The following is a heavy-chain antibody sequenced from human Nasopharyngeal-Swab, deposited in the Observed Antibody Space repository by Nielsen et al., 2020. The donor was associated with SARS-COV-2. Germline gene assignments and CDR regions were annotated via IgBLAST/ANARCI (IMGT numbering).Heavy chain of an antibody. J-gene: IGHJ5*02. CDR3: ARASIAAAGTGGDP. V-gene: IGHV1-18*01. CDR1: GYIFTSYG. Sequence: GSVKVSCKASGYIFTSYGISWVRQAPGQGLEWMGWISAYNGNTNYAQKLQGRVTMTTDTSTSTAYMELRSLRSDDTAVYYCARASIAAAGTGGDPWGQGTLVTVSS. CDR2: ISAYNGNT. D-gene: IGHD6-13*01.